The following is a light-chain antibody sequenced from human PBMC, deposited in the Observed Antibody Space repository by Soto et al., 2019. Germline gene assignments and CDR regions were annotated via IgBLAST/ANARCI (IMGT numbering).Light chain of an antibody. CDR2: AAS. Sequence: DIQMTQSPSSLSASVGDRVTITCRASETITTYLNWYQQKPGKAPRLLIRAASDLRNGVPARFGGSGSATYFTLTINSLQPEDFATYYCQQSYSIPATFGQGTKVEVK. CDR3: QQSYSIPAT. V-gene: IGKV1-39*01. CDR1: ETITTY. J-gene: IGKJ1*01.